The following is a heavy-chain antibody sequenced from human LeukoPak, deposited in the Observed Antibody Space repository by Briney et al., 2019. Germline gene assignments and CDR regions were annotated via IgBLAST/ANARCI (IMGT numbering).Heavy chain of an antibody. CDR1: GVNFSSHW. CDR3: ARDRRAASAPDY. CDR2: IKKDGGEI. D-gene: IGHD6-13*01. J-gene: IGHJ4*02. V-gene: IGHV3-7*01. Sequence: GGSLRLSCAASGVNFSSHWMSWVRQAPGKGLEWVGNIKKDGGEIFYAKSVKGRFTISRDNAKNAVYLQMSSLRGEDTALYYCARDRRAASAPDYWGQGTLVTVSS.